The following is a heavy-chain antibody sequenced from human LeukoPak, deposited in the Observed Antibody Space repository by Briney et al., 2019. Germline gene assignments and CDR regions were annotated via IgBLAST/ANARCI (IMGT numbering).Heavy chain of an antibody. CDR2: ISAYNGNT. Sequence: GASVTVSCKASGYTFTSYGISWVRQAPGQGLEWMGWISAYNGNTNYAQKLQGRVTMTTDTSTSTAYMELRSLRSDDTAVYYCARDNHSGSWSWFDPWGQGTLVTVSS. J-gene: IGHJ5*02. CDR1: GYTFTSYG. D-gene: IGHD6-13*01. V-gene: IGHV1-18*01. CDR3: ARDNHSGSWSWFDP.